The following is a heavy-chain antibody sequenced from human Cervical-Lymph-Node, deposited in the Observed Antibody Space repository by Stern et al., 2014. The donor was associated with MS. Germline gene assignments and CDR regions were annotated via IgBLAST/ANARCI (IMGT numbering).Heavy chain of an antibody. CDR1: GYKFSIYW. CDR3: ARQTTAWDSDV. Sequence: EVQLVESGAELIRPGESLKISCKGSGYKFSIYWIAWVRQMPGKGLEWMGIFYPGDTEPRYSPSFQGRVSRSAEKSTSTAYLQWSSLNASDTAMYFCARQTTAWDSDVWGQGTLVTVSS. CDR2: FYPGDTEP. D-gene: IGHD1-14*01. V-gene: IGHV5-51*01. J-gene: IGHJ4*02.